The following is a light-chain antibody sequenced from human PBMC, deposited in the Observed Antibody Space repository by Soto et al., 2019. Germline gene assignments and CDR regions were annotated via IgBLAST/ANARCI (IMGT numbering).Light chain of an antibody. V-gene: IGLV1-44*01. CDR1: SSNIGTNT. CDR2: SDN. Sequence: QLVLTQPPSASGTPGQRVTISCSGGSSNIGTNTVNWYQQFPGTAPQLLIYSDNQRPSGVPDRFSGSKSGTSASLAISGLQSEDEADYYCASWDDSPNGYVFGTGTKVTVL. CDR3: ASWDDSPNGYV. J-gene: IGLJ1*01.